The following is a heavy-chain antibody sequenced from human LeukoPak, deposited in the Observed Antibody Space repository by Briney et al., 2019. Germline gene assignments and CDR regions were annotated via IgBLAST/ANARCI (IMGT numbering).Heavy chain of an antibody. CDR1: GGSIGTYY. CDR3: ARGIAPGRGSPDY. Sequence: SETLSLTCTVSGGSIGTYYWSWIRQPPGKGLEWIGYIYYSGSTNYNPSLKSRVTMSVDTSKNQFSLKLTSVTAADTAVYYCARGIAPGRGSPDYWGQGTLVTVSS. CDR2: IYYSGST. D-gene: IGHD2-15*01. J-gene: IGHJ4*02. V-gene: IGHV4-59*01.